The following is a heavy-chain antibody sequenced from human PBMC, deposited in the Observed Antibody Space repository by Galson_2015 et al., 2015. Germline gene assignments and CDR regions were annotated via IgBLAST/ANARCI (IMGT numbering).Heavy chain of an antibody. CDR2: LKEDGSEK. V-gene: IGHV3-7*03. CDR1: GFTFSSYW. CDR3: ARSSSTGSCSSTSCSVGAYYYYMDV. Sequence: SLRLSCAASGFTFSSYWMSWVRQAPGKGLEWVANLKEDGSEKYYVDSVKGRITVSRDNAKNSLYLQMNSLRAEDTAVYYCARSSSTGSCSSTSCSVGAYYYYMDVWGKGTTVTVSS. D-gene: IGHD2-2*01. J-gene: IGHJ6*03.